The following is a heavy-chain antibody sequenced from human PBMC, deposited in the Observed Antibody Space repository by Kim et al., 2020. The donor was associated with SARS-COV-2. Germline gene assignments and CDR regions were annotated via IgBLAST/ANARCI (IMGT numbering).Heavy chain of an antibody. D-gene: IGHD3-22*01. CDR3: ARGQKAVVINDAFDI. V-gene: IGHV1-69*01. J-gene: IGHJ3*02. Sequence: QKFQGRVTITADESTSTAYMELSSLRSEDTAVYYCARGQKAVVINDAFDIWGQGTMVTVSS.